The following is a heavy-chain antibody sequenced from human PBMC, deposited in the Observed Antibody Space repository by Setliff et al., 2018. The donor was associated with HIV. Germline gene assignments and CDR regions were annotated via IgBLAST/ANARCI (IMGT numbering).Heavy chain of an antibody. J-gene: IGHJ4*02. CDR2: ISDSGDNT. CDR3: AKSALGGVSPFDY. Sequence: PGGSLRLSCAASGFTFSSYGMSWVRQAPERGLEWVSAISDSGDNTNYEDSVKGRFTISRDDSKNTLYLQMTSLRAEDTAVYYCAKSALGGVSPFDYWGQGTLVTVSS. V-gene: IGHV3-23*01. D-gene: IGHD3-16*01. CDR1: GFTFSSYG.